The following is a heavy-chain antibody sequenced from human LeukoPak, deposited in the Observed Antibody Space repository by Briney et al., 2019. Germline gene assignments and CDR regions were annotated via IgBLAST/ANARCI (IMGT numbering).Heavy chain of an antibody. CDR1: GGTFSSYA. CDR3: AREFSMVPNGYFDF. D-gene: IGHD3-10*01. CDR2: IIPIFGTA. V-gene: IGHV1-69*05. J-gene: IGHJ4*02. Sequence: GASVKVSCKASGGTFSSYAISWVRQAPGQGLEWMGGIIPIFGTANYAQKFQGRVTMTRGTSTSTVYMELSSLRSEDTAVYYCAREFSMVPNGYFDFWGQGTLVTVSS.